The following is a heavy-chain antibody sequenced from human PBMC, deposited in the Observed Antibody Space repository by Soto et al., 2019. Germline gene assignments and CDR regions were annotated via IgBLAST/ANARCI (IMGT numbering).Heavy chain of an antibody. Sequence: EVQLLESGGGLVQPGGSLRLSCAASGFTFSSYAMSWVRQAPGKGLEWVSAISGSGGSTYYADSVKGRFTISRDNSKNTLYLQMNSLRAEDTAVYYCARGLTARPYYYYGMDVWDQGTTVTVSS. CDR2: ISGSGGST. V-gene: IGHV3-23*01. D-gene: IGHD3-16*01. CDR1: GFTFSSYA. CDR3: ARGLTARPYYYYGMDV. J-gene: IGHJ6*02.